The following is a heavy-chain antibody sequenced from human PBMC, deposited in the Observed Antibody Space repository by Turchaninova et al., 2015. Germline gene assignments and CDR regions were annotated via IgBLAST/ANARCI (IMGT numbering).Heavy chain of an antibody. D-gene: IGHD3-22*01. CDR2: IDWDDDK. J-gene: IGHJ2*01. CDR1: GFSLSTSGLC. Sequence: QVTLRESGPALVKPTQTLTLTCTFSGFSLSTSGLCVSWIRQPPGKALEWLALIDWDDDKYYSTSLKTRLTISKDTSKNQVVLTMTNMDPVDTATYYCARYYYDSSGYYYWYFDLWGRGTLVTVSS. V-gene: IGHV2-70*01. CDR3: ARYYYDSSGYYYWYFDL.